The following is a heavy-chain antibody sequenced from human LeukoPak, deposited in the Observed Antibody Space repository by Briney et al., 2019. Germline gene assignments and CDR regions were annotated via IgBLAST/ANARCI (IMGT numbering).Heavy chain of an antibody. CDR1: GGTFSSYA. J-gene: IGHJ5*02. Sequence: GASVTVSCKASGGTFSSYAISWVRQAPGQGLEWMGRIIPILGIANYAQKFQGRVTITADKSTSTAYMELSSLRSEDTAVYYCARGPRNIVVVPVAIRDWFDPWGQGTLVTVSS. CDR2: IIPILGIA. D-gene: IGHD2-2*02. CDR3: ARGPRNIVVVPVAIRDWFDP. V-gene: IGHV1-69*04.